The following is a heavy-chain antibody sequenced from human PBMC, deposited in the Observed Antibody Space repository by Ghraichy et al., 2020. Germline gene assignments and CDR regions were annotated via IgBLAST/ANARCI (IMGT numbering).Heavy chain of an antibody. Sequence: GGSLRLSCAASGFTFSSYWMSWVRQAPGKGLEWVANIKQDGSEKYYVDSVKGRFTISRDNAKNSLYLQMNSLRAEDTAVYYCARHHRGLGAYYYGLDVWGQGTTVTVSS. V-gene: IGHV3-7*03. CDR2: IKQDGSEK. J-gene: IGHJ6*02. CDR3: ARHHRGLGAYYYGLDV. CDR1: GFTFSSYW. D-gene: IGHD3-10*01.